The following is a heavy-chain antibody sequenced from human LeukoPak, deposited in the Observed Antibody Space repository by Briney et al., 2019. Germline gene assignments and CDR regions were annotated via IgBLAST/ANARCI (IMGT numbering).Heavy chain of an antibody. Sequence: GGSLRLSCAASGLTFSSYGMHWVRQAPGKGLEWVAVISYDGSNKYYADSVKGRFTISRDNSKNTLYLQMNSLRAEDTAVYYCAKDSSGYFEYFQHWGQGTLVTVSS. J-gene: IGHJ1*01. V-gene: IGHV3-30*18. CDR1: GLTFSSYG. CDR3: AKDSSGYFEYFQH. CDR2: ISYDGSNK. D-gene: IGHD3-22*01.